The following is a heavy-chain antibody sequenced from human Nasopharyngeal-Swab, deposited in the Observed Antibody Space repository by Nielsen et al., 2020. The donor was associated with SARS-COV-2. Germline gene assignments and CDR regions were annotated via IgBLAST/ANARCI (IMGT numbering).Heavy chain of an antibody. CDR2: IYPGDSDI. Sequence: WIRQPPGKGLEWMGFIYPGDSDIRYSPSFQGQVTISADKSIRTAYLQWSSLKTSETAMFYCARAIWYGSGSYYFDYWGQGTLVTVSS. D-gene: IGHD3-10*01. J-gene: IGHJ4*02. CDR3: ARAIWYGSGSYYFDY. V-gene: IGHV5-51*01.